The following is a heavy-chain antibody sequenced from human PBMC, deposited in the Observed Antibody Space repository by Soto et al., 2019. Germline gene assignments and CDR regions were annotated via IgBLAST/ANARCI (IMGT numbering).Heavy chain of an antibody. J-gene: IGHJ4*02. Sequence: EVQLLESGGGLVQPGGSLRLSCAASGFTFNKYAMSWVRQAPGKGLEWVSGISDSGGRTDYADSVKGRFTISRDNSKNTLYLQMNSLRVEDTALYFCAKGSHGADSYYLDYWGRGTLVTVPS. D-gene: IGHD3-10*01. CDR1: GFTFNKYA. CDR2: ISDSGGRT. V-gene: IGHV3-23*01. CDR3: AKGSHGADSYYLDY.